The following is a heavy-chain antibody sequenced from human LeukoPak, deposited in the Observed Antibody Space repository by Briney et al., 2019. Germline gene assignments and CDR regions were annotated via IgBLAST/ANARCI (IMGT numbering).Heavy chain of an antibody. CDR3: ASLSSGSYNWFDP. J-gene: IGHJ5*02. V-gene: IGHV4-59*01. Sequence: PSETLSLTCTVSGGSISGSYWNWIRQPPGKGLEWIGYIYYNGSTNYNPSLKSRVTISVDTSKNQFSLKLSSVTAADTAVYYCASLSSGSYNWFDPWGRGTLVTVSS. CDR2: IYYNGST. CDR1: GGSISGSY. D-gene: IGHD1-26*01.